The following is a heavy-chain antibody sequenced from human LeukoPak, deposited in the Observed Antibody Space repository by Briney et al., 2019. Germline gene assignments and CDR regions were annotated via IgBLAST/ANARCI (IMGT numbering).Heavy chain of an antibody. Sequence: GRSLRLSCAASGFTFSDYGIHWVRQAPGKGLEWVAVLSPHANYEYYADSVQGRFTMSRDDSKNTVYLLMNSLTDEETAVYYCARDWMDRSLDYWGLGTLVTVSS. CDR1: GFTFSDYG. D-gene: IGHD2-2*03. J-gene: IGHJ4*02. V-gene: IGHV3-33*01. CDR2: LSPHANYE. CDR3: ARDWMDRSLDY.